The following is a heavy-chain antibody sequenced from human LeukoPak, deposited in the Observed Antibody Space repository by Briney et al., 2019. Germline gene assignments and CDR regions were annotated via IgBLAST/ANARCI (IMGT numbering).Heavy chain of an antibody. CDR1: GYTFISYA. CDR2: INTETGNP. D-gene: IGHD3-9*01. CDR3: ARDSQYYDILTGYYRGRNTYFDY. J-gene: IGHJ4*02. V-gene: IGHV7-4-1*02. Sequence: ASVKVSCKASGYTFISYAMNWVRQAPGQGLEWMGWINTETGNPTYAQGFTGQFVFSVDTSVNTAYLQISSLRTEDTAVYYCARDSQYYDILTGYYRGRNTYFDYWGQGTLVTVSS.